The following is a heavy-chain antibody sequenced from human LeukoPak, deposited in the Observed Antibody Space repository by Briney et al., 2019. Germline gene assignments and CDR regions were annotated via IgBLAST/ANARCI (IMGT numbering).Heavy chain of an antibody. D-gene: IGHD6-13*01. CDR2: ISWNSGSI. V-gene: IGHV3-9*01. CDR1: GFTFDDYA. J-gene: IGHJ4*02. Sequence: PGRSLRLPCAASGFTFDDYAMHWVRQAPGKGLEWVSGISWNSGSIGYADSVKGRFTISRDNAKNSLYLQMNSLRAEDTALYYCAKARAGGPYSSSWYVLDYWGQGTLVTVSS. CDR3: AKARAGGPYSSSWYVLDY.